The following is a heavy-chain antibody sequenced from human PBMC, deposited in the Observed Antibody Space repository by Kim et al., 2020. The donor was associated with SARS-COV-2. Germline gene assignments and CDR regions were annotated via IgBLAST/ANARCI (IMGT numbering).Heavy chain of an antibody. Sequence: HSLKSRVPLSVDTSKNQFSLKLSSVTAEDTAVYYCARLTRYSSSWYWFDPWAQGTLVTVSS. V-gene: IGHV4-61*07. D-gene: IGHD6-13*01. J-gene: IGHJ5*02. CDR3: ARLTRYSSSWYWFDP.